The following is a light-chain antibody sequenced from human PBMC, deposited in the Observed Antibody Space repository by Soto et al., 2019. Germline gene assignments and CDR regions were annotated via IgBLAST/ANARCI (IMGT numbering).Light chain of an antibody. CDR2: DVS. V-gene: IGLV2-14*01. CDR1: SSDVGGYNY. CDR3: TSYTSIRLYV. Sequence: QSVLTQPASVSGSPGQSITISCTGTSSDVGGYNYVSWYQQHPGKAPKLMIYDVSNRPSGVSNRFSGSKSGNTASLTISGLQAEDEADYSCTSYTSIRLYVFVTGTMVTVL. J-gene: IGLJ1*01.